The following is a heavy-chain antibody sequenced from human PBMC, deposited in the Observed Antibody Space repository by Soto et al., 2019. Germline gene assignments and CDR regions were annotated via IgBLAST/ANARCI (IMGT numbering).Heavy chain of an antibody. J-gene: IGHJ5*02. Sequence: QVQLVQSGAEVKKPGSSVKVSCKASGGTFSTYTITWVRQAPGQGLEWMGRIIPIIGIINYAQKFQGRVTITADXXXGXADMELTRLRSDDTAVYYCAGDPDSHYNDSHASSYPWGQGTLVTVSS. CDR1: GGTFSTYT. CDR2: IIPIIGII. V-gene: IGHV1-69*08. CDR3: AGDPDSHYNDSHASSYP. D-gene: IGHD3-22*01.